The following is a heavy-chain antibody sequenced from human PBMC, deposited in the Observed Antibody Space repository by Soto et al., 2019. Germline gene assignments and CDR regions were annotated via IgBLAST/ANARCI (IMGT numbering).Heavy chain of an antibody. CDR3: TGHDVDVVATIH. CDR1: GFTFSGSA. D-gene: IGHD5-12*01. V-gene: IGHV3-73*02. J-gene: IGHJ4*02. Sequence: VQLVESGGALVQPGGSLKLSCAASGFTFSGSAIHWVRQASGKGLEWVGRIKNKANSYATAYAASVKGRFTISRDDSKNTAYLQMNSLKTEDTAVYYCTGHDVDVVATIHWGQGTLVTVSS. CDR2: IKNKANSYAT.